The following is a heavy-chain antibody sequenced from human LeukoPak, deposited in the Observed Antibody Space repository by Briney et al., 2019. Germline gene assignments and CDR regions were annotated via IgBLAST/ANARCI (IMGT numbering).Heavy chain of an antibody. CDR2: ISSSSSYT. J-gene: IGHJ4*02. V-gene: IGHV3-11*06. CDR3: ARLAGGGSYLSIDY. D-gene: IGHD1-26*01. CDR1: GFTFSDYY. Sequence: PGGSLRLSCAASGFTFSDYYMSWIRQAPGKGLEWVSYISSSSSYTNYADSVKGRFTISRDNAKNSLYLQMNSQRAEDTAVYYCARLAGGGSYLSIDYWGQGTLVTVSS.